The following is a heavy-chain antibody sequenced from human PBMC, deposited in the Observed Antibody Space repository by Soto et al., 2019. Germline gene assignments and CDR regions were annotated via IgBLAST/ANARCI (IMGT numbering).Heavy chain of an antibody. V-gene: IGHV4-39*01. CDR1: CVSINSSSYF. Sequence: ETLSLTCSVSCVSINSSSYFWGWVRQPPGKGLEWIGSIYYSGSTYYNPSLRSRVTISVDTSKNQFSLKLSSVTAADTAVFYCARHYSSGSRNWFDPWGQGTLVTVSS. D-gene: IGHD6-19*01. CDR2: IYYSGST. J-gene: IGHJ5*02. CDR3: ARHYSSGSRNWFDP.